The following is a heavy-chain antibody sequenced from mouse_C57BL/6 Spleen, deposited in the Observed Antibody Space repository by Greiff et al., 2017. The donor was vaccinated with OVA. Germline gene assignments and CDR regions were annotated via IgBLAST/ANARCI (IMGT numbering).Heavy chain of an antibody. J-gene: IGHJ3*01. V-gene: IGHV1-81*01. CDR2: IYPRSGNT. CDR3: AVIYYDYDGARFAY. D-gene: IGHD2-4*01. CDR1: GYTFTSYG. Sequence: QVQLQQSGAELARPGASVKLSCKASGYTFTSYGLSWVKQRTGQGLEWIGEIYPRSGNTYYNEKFKGKATLTADKSSSTAYMELRSLTSEDSAVYFCAVIYYDYDGARFAYWGQGTLVTVSA.